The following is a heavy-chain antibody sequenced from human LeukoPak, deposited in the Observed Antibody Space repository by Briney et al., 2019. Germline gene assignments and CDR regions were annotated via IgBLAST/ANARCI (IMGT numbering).Heavy chain of an antibody. J-gene: IGHJ4*02. CDR1: GYTFTGYY. CDR3: ARASDYVWGSYPTDY. Sequence: ASVKVSCKASGYTFTGYYIHWVRQAPGQGLEWMGGIIPMFGTAKYAQNFEGRVKITADESTSTAYMELSSLRSEDTAVYYCARASDYVWGSYPTDYWGQGTLVTVSS. D-gene: IGHD3-16*02. V-gene: IGHV1-69*13. CDR2: IIPMFGTA.